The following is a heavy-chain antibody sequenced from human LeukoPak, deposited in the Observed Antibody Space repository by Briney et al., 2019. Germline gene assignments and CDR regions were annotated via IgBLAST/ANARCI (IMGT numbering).Heavy chain of an antibody. CDR3: ARASETHDAFDI. Sequence: ASVKVSCKASGGTFSSYAISWVRQAPGQGLEWMGWINPNSGGTNYAQKFQGWVTMTRDTSISTAYMELSRLGSDDTAVYYCARASETHDAFDIWGQGTMVTVS. CDR2: INPNSGGT. CDR1: GGTFSSYA. V-gene: IGHV1-2*04. J-gene: IGHJ3*02.